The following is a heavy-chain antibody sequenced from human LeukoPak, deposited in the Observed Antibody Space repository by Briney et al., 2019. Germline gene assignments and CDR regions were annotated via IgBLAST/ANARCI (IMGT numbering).Heavy chain of an antibody. CDR3: ARGMYINYGDY. CDR1: GFTFSSYW. D-gene: IGHD4-17*01. Sequence: GGSLRLSCAASGFTFSSYWMHWVRQAPGKGLVWVSRISSDGSSTTYADSVKGRFTISRDNAKNTLYLHMNSLRAEDTAVYYCARGMYINYGDYWGQGTLVTVSS. CDR2: ISSDGSST. V-gene: IGHV3-74*01. J-gene: IGHJ4*02.